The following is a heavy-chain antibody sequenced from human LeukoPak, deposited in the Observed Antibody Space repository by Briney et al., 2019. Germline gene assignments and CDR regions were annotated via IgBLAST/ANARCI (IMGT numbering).Heavy chain of an antibody. J-gene: IGHJ4*02. D-gene: IGHD3-22*01. CDR3: VNIHYYDSSGSQKFDY. Sequence: GGSLRLSCAASGFTFSSYALSWVRQAPGQGLEWVSALSGSGGSTYYEDSVKGRFTISRHNSKNTLYLQMNSLRAEDTAVYYCVNIHYYDSSGSQKFDYWGQGTLDTVS. CDR2: LSGSGGST. CDR1: GFTFSSYA. V-gene: IGHV3-23*01.